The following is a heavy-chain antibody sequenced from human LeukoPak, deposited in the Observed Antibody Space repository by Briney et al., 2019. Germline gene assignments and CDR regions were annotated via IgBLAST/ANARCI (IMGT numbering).Heavy chain of an antibody. V-gene: IGHV4-39*02. CDR1: GGSISSSSYY. CDR3: ARDIVVVPAATDY. CDR2: IYYSGST. D-gene: IGHD2-2*01. J-gene: IGHJ4*02. Sequence: SETLSLTCTVSGGSISSSSYYWGWIRQPPWKGLEWIGSIYYSGSTYYNPSLKSRVTISVDTSKNQFSLKLSSVTAADTAVYYCARDIVVVPAATDYWGQGTLVTVSS.